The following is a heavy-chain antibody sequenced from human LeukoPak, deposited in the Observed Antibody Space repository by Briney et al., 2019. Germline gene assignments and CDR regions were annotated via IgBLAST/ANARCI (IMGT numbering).Heavy chain of an antibody. CDR3: ARISIAAATIDY. V-gene: IGHV4-30-2*01. Sequence: SETLSLTCAVSGGSISCGGYSWSWIRQPPGKGLEWIGYIYHSGSTYYNPSLKSRVTISVDRSKNQFSLKLSSVTAADTAVYYCARISIAAATIDYWGQGTLVTVSS. J-gene: IGHJ4*02. D-gene: IGHD6-13*01. CDR2: IYHSGST. CDR1: GGSISCGGYS.